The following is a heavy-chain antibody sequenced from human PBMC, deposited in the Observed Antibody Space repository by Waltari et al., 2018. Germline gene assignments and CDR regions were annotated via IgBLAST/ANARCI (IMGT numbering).Heavy chain of an antibody. CDR1: GGTFSSYA. CDR3: ATRPVGAVATPFDY. V-gene: IGHV1-69*14. D-gene: IGHD6-19*01. Sequence: QVQLVQSGAEVKKPGSSVKVSCKASGGTFSSYAISWVRQAPGQGLEWRGGIIPIFGTANYTHKFQGRVTITADTSTDTAYMELSSLRSEDTAVYYCATRPVGAVATPFDYWGQGTLVTVSS. J-gene: IGHJ4*02. CDR2: IIPIFGTA.